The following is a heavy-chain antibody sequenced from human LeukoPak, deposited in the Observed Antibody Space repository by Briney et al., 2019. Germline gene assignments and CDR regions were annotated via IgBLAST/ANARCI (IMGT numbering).Heavy chain of an antibody. J-gene: IGHJ4*02. Sequence: SETLSLTCTVSGGSISSSSCYWGWIRQPPGKGLEWIGSIYYSGSTYYNPSLKSRVTISVDTSKNQFSLKLSSVTAADTAVYYCDYYYDSSGISVWGQGTLVTVSS. CDR1: GGSISSSSCY. CDR2: IYYSGST. D-gene: IGHD3-22*01. V-gene: IGHV4-39*01. CDR3: DYYYDSSGISV.